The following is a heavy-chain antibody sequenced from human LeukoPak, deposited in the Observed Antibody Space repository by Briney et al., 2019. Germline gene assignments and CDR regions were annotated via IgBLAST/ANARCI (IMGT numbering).Heavy chain of an antibody. CDR1: GLTVSSNY. J-gene: IGHJ6*02. V-gene: IGHV3-66*02. D-gene: IGHD6-13*01. CDR3: ARGFGKAAADVFGGYTMDV. Sequence: GGSLRLSCAASGLTVSSNYMSWVRQAPGKGLEWVSLIYAGESTYYADSVRGRFTISRDNSKNTLYLQMNSLTPEDTAVYYCARGFGKAAADVFGGYTMDVWGQGTTVIVSS. CDR2: IYAGEST.